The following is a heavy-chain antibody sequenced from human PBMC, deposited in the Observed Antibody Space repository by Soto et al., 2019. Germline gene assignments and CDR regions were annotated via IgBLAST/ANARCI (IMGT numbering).Heavy chain of an antibody. CDR1: GFAFSDPY. D-gene: IGHD4-17*01. CDR3: ARGGASVTTPFDY. CDR2: ISSSGSTI. Sequence: GGSLRLSCAASGFAFSDPYMSWIRQAPGKGLEWISYISSSGSTIYYADSVKGRFTISRDNAKKSLYLQMDSLTADDTAVYYCARGGASVTTPFDYWGRGTQVTVSS. V-gene: IGHV3-11*01. J-gene: IGHJ4*02.